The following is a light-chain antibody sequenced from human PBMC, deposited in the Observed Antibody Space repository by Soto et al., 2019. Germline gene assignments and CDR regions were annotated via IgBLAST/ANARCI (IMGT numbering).Light chain of an antibody. CDR3: QKYNSAPLT. Sequence: DIQMTQSPSSLSASVGARVTITCRATQDISNSLAWYQQKPGKVPKLLIYAASILQSGVPSRFSGSGSGTDFTLTISSLQPEDVATYYCQKYNSAPLTFGGGTKVEIK. CDR2: AAS. J-gene: IGKJ4*01. V-gene: IGKV1-27*01. CDR1: QDISNS.